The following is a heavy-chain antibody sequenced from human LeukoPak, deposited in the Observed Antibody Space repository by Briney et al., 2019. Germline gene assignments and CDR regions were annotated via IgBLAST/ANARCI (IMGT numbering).Heavy chain of an antibody. CDR2: INPNTGGA. CDR3: ARDRHNWNSNMFDY. V-gene: IGHV1-2*02. J-gene: IGHJ4*02. D-gene: IGHD1-20*01. Sequence: ASVKVSCKASGYTFNSYGITWVRQAPGQGLEWMGWINPNTGGAHYAQKFQGSVTMTRDTSISTAYMEVSRLRSDDTAVFYCARDRHNWNSNMFDYWGQGTLVTVSS. CDR1: GYTFNSYG.